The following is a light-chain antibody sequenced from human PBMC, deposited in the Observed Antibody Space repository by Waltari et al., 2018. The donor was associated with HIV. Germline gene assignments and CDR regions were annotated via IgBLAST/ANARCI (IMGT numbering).Light chain of an antibody. CDR3: SSYAGGNTWV. CDR1: SSDVGGYDY. CDR2: EVI. Sequence: QSALAQPPSASGSPGQSVIISCTGTSSDVGGYDYVSWYQQYPGKAPKFLIYEVIRRPSGVADRFHGSKSGNTASLTVSGLQVEDEADYYRSSYAGGNTWVFGGGTKLTVL. J-gene: IGLJ3*02. V-gene: IGLV2-8*01.